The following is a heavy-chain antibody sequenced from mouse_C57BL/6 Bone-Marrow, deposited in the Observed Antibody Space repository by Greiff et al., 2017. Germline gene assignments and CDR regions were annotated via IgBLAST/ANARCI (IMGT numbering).Heavy chain of an antibody. V-gene: IGHV1-50*01. CDR1: GYTFTSYW. D-gene: IGHD1-1*01. CDR2: IDPSDSYT. CDR3: ARSYYYGSQILYYFDY. Sequence: QVQLKESGAELVKPGASVKLSCKASGYTFTSYWMQWVKQRPGQGLEWIGEIDPSDSYTNYNQKFKGKATLTVDTSSSTAYMQLSSLTSEDSAVYYCARSYYYGSQILYYFDYWGQGTTLTVSS. J-gene: IGHJ2*01.